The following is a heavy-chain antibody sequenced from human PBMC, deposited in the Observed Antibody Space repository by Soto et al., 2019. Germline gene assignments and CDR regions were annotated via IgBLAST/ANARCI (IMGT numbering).Heavy chain of an antibody. CDR3: ARDLAARPEGAFDI. CDR1: GGTFSSYA. D-gene: IGHD6-6*01. Sequence: ASVKVSCKASGGTFSSYAISWVRQAPGQGLEWMGGIIPIFGTANYAQKFQGRVTITADESTSTAYMELSSLRSEDTAVYYCARDLAARPEGAFDIWGQGTMVTVSS. V-gene: IGHV1-69*13. CDR2: IIPIFGTA. J-gene: IGHJ3*02.